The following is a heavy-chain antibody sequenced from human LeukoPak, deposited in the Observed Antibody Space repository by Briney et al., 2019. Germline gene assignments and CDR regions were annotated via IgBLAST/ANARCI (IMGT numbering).Heavy chain of an antibody. J-gene: IGHJ4*02. Sequence: SETLSLTCTVSGGSVSSGNYYWVWIRQPPGKGLEWIGSIYYSGGTYYNASLKSRVIISVDTSKNQFSLKLSSVTAADTAVYYCARLVVRENYFDYWGQGALVTVSS. CDR2: IYYSGGT. CDR1: GGSVSSGNYY. CDR3: ARLVVRENYFDY. V-gene: IGHV4-30-4*01. D-gene: IGHD3-22*01.